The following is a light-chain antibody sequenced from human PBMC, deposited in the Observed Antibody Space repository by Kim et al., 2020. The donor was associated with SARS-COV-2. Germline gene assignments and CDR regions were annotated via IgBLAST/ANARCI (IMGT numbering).Light chain of an antibody. CDR2: GAS. J-gene: IGKJ3*01. CDR3: QQANSFPFA. V-gene: IGKV1D-12*01. Sequence: DIQMTQSPSSVSASIGDRVTIPCRASRDIHTWLAWFQQKPGKAPKLLIYGASSLQGGVPSRFSGSGFGTDFTLTINNMQPEDSATYYCQQANSFPFAFGPGTKVDIK. CDR1: RDIHTW.